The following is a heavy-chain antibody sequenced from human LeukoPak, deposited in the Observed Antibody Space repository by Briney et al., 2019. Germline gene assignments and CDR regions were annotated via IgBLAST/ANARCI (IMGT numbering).Heavy chain of an antibody. CDR1: GYTFTSYG. D-gene: IGHD5-18*01. Sequence: ASVKVSCKASGYTFTSYGISWVRQAPGQGLEWMGWISAYNGNTNYAQKLQGRVTMTTDTSTSTAYMELRSLRSDDTAVYYCARRGYSLIYYYYCYYMDVWGKGTTVTISS. V-gene: IGHV1-18*01. CDR2: ISAYNGNT. CDR3: ARRGYSLIYYYYCYYMDV. J-gene: IGHJ6*03.